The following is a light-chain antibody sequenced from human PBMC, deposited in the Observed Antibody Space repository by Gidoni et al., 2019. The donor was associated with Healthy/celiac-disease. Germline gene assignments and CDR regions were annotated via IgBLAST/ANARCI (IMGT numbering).Light chain of an antibody. V-gene: IGKV1-17*01. Sequence: DIQMTQSPSSLSASVGDRVTITCRESHGIRNDLGWYQQKPGNAPKLLIYAASSLQSGVPSRCSGCGTDTEFTLTSMSLQPVDFSSDYWLQHDSYPLTFGGGTKVEIK. CDR1: HGIRND. J-gene: IGKJ4*01. CDR2: AAS. CDR3: LQHDSYPLT.